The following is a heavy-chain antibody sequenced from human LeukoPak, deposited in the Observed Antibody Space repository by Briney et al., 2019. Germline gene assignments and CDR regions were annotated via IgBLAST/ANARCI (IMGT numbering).Heavy chain of an antibody. CDR2: IYHSGST. CDR3: AREVPYYYYMDV. V-gene: IGHV4-38-2*02. Sequence: SETLSLTCAVSGYSISSGYYWGWIRQPPGQGLEWIGSIYHSGSTYYNPSLKSRVTISVDTSKNQFSLKLSSVTAADTAVYYCAREVPYYYYMDVWGKGTTVTVSS. J-gene: IGHJ6*03. CDR1: GYSISSGYY. D-gene: IGHD3-10*01.